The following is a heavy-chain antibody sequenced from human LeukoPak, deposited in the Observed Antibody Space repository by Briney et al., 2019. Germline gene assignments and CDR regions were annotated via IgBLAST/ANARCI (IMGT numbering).Heavy chain of an antibody. D-gene: IGHD1-1*01. Sequence: WVTLSLTCSVSGASISSYYWSWMRQPPGKGLEWIGYISYSGSTNYNPSLKSRVTISVDTSKGQFSLNLNSMTAADTAVYFCARHYWSPPFDYWGQGTLVT. CDR1: GASISSYY. V-gene: IGHV4-59*08. CDR2: ISYSGST. J-gene: IGHJ4*02. CDR3: ARHYWSPPFDY.